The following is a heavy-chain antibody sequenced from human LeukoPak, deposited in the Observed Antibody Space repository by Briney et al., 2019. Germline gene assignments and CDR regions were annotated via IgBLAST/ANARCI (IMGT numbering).Heavy chain of an antibody. CDR2: ISSNGGST. J-gene: IGHJ3*02. V-gene: IGHV3-64*01. CDR1: GFTFSSYA. Sequence: GGSLRLSCAASGFTFSSYAMHWVRQAPGKGLEYVSAISSNGGSTYYANSVKGRFTISRDNPKNTLYLQMGSLRAEDMAVYYCARDDPTHDAFDIWGQGTMVTVSS. CDR3: ARDDPTHDAFDI.